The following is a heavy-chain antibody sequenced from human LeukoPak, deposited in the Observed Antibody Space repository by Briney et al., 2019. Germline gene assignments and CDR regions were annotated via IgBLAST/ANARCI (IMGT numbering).Heavy chain of an antibody. CDR2: ISSSSSYI. Sequence: GGSLRLSCAASGFTFSSYSMNWVRQAPGKGLEWVSSISSSSSYIYYADSVKGRFTISRDNAKNSLYLQMNSLRAEDTAVYYCARVDYDILTGYTEFDYWGQGTLVTVSS. J-gene: IGHJ4*02. CDR3: ARVDYDILTGYTEFDY. CDR1: GFTFSSYS. D-gene: IGHD3-9*01. V-gene: IGHV3-21*01.